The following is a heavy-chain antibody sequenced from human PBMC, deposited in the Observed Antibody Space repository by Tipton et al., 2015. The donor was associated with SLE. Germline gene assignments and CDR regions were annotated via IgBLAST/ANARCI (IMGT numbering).Heavy chain of an antibody. CDR3: ARVGGSSRGWFDP. D-gene: IGHD6-13*01. J-gene: IGHJ5*02. V-gene: IGHV4-38-2*02. Sequence: TLSLTCTVSDYSISSGYYWGWFRQSPGKGLEWIGSIYHNGITYYNPSLKSRVTISVDTSKNQFSLRLNSVIAADTSVYYCARVGGSSRGWFDPWSQGTLVTVSS. CDR1: DYSISSGYY. CDR2: IYHNGIT.